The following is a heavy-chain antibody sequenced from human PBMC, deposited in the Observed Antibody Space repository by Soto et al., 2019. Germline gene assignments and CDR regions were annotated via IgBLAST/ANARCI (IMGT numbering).Heavy chain of an antibody. CDR1: GYSIPCYG. Sequence: GVSVQVSCEDSGYSIPCYGISWLRLAPGQGREWMGWIRAHHGNRIYLQKPQGRDTMNTDTSQGTEHMVLRTLCSDYPAVYQCARGPCTPFDYWGRGTLFPVSS. D-gene: IGHD2-15*01. J-gene: IGHJ4*02. CDR2: IRAHHGNR. V-gene: IGHV1-18*01. CDR3: ARGPCTPFDY.